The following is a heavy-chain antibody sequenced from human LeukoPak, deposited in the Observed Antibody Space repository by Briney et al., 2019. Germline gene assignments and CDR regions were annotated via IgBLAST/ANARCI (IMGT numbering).Heavy chain of an antibody. D-gene: IGHD3-22*01. J-gene: IGHJ2*01. CDR2: INHSGST. CDR1: GGSFSGYY. CDR3: ARGQGYYDSSGYYSSGWYFDL. V-gene: IGHV4-34*01. Sequence: PSETLSLACAVYGGSFSGYYWSWIRQPPGKGLEWIGEINHSGSTNYNPSLKSRVTISVDTSKNQFSLKLSSVTAADTAVYYCARGQGYYDSSGYYSSGWYFDLWGRGTLVTVSS.